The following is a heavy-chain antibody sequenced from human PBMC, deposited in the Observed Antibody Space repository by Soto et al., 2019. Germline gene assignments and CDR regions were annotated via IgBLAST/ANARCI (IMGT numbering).Heavy chain of an antibody. CDR3: ARDVLIAARRLGYYYYGMDV. Sequence: GGSLRLSCAASGFTFSSYWMHWVRQAPGKGLVWVSRINCDGSSTSYADSVKGRFTISRDNAKITLFLQMNSLRAEDTAVYYCARDVLIAARRLGYYYYGMDVWGQGTTVTSP. J-gene: IGHJ6*02. D-gene: IGHD6-6*01. CDR1: GFTFSSYW. CDR2: INCDGSST. V-gene: IGHV3-74*01.